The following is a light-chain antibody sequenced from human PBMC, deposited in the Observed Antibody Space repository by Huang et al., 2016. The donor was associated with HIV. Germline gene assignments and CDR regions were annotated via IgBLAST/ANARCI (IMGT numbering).Light chain of an antibody. V-gene: IGKV3-15*01. J-gene: IGKJ2*01. CDR1: QSVATN. CDR3: QQYHNWPYT. CDR2: GAS. Sequence: EIIMTQSPATLSLSPGEGASLSCRANQSVATNLAWYLPRPGQSPRIRIFGASTRASGLPGRFSGSGSGTQCTLTVSGLQSEDFAVYYCQQYHNWPYTFGQGTKLEI.